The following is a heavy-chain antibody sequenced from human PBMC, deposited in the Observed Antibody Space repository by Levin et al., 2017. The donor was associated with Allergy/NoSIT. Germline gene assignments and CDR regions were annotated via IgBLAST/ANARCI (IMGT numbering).Heavy chain of an antibody. CDR3: ARDYVDTAMDNYYYGMDV. CDR2: IYHSGST. V-gene: IGHV4-4*02. D-gene: IGHD5-18*01. CDR1: GGSISSSNW. Sequence: GSLRLSCAVSGGSISSSNWWSWVRQPPGKGLEWIGEIYHSGSTNYNPSLKSRVTISVDKSKNQFSLKLSSVTAADTAVYYCARDYVDTAMDNYYYGMDVWGQGTTVTVSS. J-gene: IGHJ6*02.